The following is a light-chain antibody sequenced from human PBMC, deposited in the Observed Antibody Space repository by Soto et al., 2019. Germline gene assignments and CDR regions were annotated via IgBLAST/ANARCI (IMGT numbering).Light chain of an antibody. J-gene: IGKJ4*01. CDR1: QSVSSN. CDR2: GAS. V-gene: IGKV3-15*01. Sequence: EIVMTQSPATLSVSPGERATLSCRASQSVSSNLAWYQQKPGQAPRLLIYGASTRATGIPARFSGSGAGIEFTLTISSLQSEDFAVYYCQQYNNWPPLTFGGGTKVAIK. CDR3: QQYNNWPPLT.